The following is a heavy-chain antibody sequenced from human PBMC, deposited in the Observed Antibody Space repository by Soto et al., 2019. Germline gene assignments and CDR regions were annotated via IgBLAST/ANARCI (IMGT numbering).Heavy chain of an antibody. Sequence: PWETLSLTCIVSGFSISSFYWSWIRQPPGKGLEWIGDIYSSGSTYYNPSLKSRVTISLVASKNQFSLKLSSVTAADTAMFYCARRTYSDSSDNVPNAFDIWCQGTLVTVSS. CDR2: IYSSGST. J-gene: IGHJ3*02. V-gene: IGHV4-59*01. CDR1: GFSISSFY. D-gene: IGHD3-9*01. CDR3: ARRTYSDSSDNVPNAFDI.